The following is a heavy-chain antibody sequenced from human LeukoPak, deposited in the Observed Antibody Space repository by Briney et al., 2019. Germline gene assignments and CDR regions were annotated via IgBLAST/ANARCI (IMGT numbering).Heavy chain of an antibody. CDR2: INPNNGNT. CDR3: SREITTENFDY. D-gene: IGHD4-11*01. V-gene: IGHV1-18*01. CDR1: GYTFTNYG. J-gene: IGHJ4*02. Sequence: ASVTVSRKASGYTFTNYGIIWVRQAPGLGLEWTGWINPNNGNTNYAQKFQGRVTMTTDTSTRTAYMELRSLRSDDTAVYFCSREITTENFDYWGQGTLVTVSS.